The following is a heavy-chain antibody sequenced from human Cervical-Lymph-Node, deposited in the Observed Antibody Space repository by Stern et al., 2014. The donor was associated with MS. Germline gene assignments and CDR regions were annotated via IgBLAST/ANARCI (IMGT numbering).Heavy chain of an antibody. Sequence: MQLVESGAEVKKPGASVKVSCKASGYTFTSYYLPWVRQAPGQGLEWMGIINPTGGNTNDAQKFQGRVTMTRDTSTSTVYMELSSLRSEDTAVYYCARDDDSSGYSHGFDIWGQGTMVTVSS. CDR2: INPTGGNT. V-gene: IGHV1-46*01. D-gene: IGHD3-22*01. CDR1: GYTFTSYY. CDR3: ARDDDSSGYSHGFDI. J-gene: IGHJ3*02.